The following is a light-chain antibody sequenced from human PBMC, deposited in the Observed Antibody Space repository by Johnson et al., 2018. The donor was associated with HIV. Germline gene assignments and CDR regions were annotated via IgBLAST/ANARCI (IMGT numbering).Light chain of an antibody. CDR2: DNN. Sequence: QSVLTQPPSVSAAPGQKVTISCFGSDSNIGNNYVSWYQQLPGTAPKLLIYDNNKRPSGIPDRFSGSKSGTSATLGITGLQTGDEAAYYCGTWESSLRVYVFGTGTKVSVL. V-gene: IGLV1-51*01. CDR3: GTWESSLRVYV. J-gene: IGLJ1*01. CDR1: DSNIGNNY.